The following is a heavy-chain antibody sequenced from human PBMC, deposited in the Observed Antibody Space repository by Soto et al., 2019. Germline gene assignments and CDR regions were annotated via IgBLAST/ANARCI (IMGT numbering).Heavy chain of an antibody. CDR1: GGTFSSYA. CDR2: IIPIFGTA. D-gene: IGHD3-22*01. J-gene: IGHJ6*02. CDR3: ASTYYYDSSGYYYYGMDV. Sequence: SVKVSCKASGGTFSSYAISWVRQAPGQGLEWMGGIIPIFGTANYAQKFQGRVTITADESTSTAHMELSSLRSEDTAVYYCASTYYYDSSGYYYYGMDVWGQGTTVTVSS. V-gene: IGHV1-69*13.